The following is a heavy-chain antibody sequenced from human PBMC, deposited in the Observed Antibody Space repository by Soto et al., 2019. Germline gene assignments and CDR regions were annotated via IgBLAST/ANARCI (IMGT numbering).Heavy chain of an antibody. CDR1: GFTFSTYN. J-gene: IGHJ6*02. CDR3: ARDDPVTTRLRYYYYAMDV. CDR2: ISTTGTTI. D-gene: IGHD4-17*01. Sequence: EVQLVESGGGLVQPGGSLRLSCAASGFTFSTYNMNWVRQAPGKGLEWISYISTTGTTISYADSVKGRYTISRDNAKNSLFLQMDSLRDEDSAVYYCARDDPVTTRLRYYYYAMDVWGQGTTVTVSS. V-gene: IGHV3-48*02.